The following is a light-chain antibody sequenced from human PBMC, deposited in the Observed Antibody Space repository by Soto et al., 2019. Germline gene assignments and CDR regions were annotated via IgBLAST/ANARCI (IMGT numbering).Light chain of an antibody. CDR1: SSDVGAYNY. CDR2: EVD. J-gene: IGLJ1*01. Sequence: QSALTQPPSASGSPGQSVTISCTGTSSDVGAYNYVSWYQQYPGKAPKLMIYEVDKRPSGVPDRFSGSKSGSTASLTVSGLQAEDEADYDCSSFAGTSSLYVFGTGTKLTVL. CDR3: SSFAGTSSLYV. V-gene: IGLV2-8*01.